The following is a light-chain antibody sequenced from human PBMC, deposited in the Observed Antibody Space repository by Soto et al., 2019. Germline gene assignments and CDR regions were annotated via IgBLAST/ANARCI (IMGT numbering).Light chain of an antibody. Sequence: EIVLTQSPATLSLSPGERATLSCRASQSVSSYLAWYQQKPGQAPRLLIYDASNRATGIPARFSGSRSGTDFTLNISRLEPEEFAVYYCQQRSNWHQTFGQGTKV. CDR2: DAS. CDR3: QQRSNWHQT. CDR1: QSVSSY. V-gene: IGKV3-11*01. J-gene: IGKJ1*01.